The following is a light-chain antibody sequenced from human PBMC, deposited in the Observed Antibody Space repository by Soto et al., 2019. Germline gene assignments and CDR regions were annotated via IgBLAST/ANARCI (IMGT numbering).Light chain of an antibody. J-gene: IGLJ1*01. CDR1: SSNIGTNT. V-gene: IGLV1-44*01. Sequence: QSLVTHPPSASRTPGQRFTISFSGSSSNIGTNTVNWYQQLPVTAPRLLIYSVNERPSGVPDRFSGSKSGTSGSLAIRGLRFEDEADYYCAAWDDIMHAYVFGTGTKVTVL. CDR3: AAWDDIMHAYV. CDR2: SVN.